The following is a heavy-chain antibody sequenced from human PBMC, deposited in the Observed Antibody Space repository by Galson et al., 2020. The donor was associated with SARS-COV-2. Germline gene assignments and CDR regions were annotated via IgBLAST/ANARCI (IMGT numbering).Heavy chain of an antibody. D-gene: IGHD5-18*01. CDR2: IYSGGTT. V-gene: IGHV3-53*01. Sequence: GGSLRLSCAASGFTVSSNIMSWVRQAPGRGLEWVSVIYSGGTTYYADSVKGRFTISRDNSKNTLHLQMNSLRADDTAVYYCARALNVDQAMPGCYGMDVWGQGTTVTVSS. CDR1: GFTVSSNI. J-gene: IGHJ6*02. CDR3: ARALNVDQAMPGCYGMDV.